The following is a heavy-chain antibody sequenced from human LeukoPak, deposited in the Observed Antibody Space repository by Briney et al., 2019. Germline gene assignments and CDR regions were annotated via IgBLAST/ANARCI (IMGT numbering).Heavy chain of an antibody. J-gene: IGHJ6*03. Sequence: GGSLRLSCAASGFASGFTFSSYAMSWVRQAPGKGLYWVASINCRAATTYYADSVKGRFTISRDNSKNTLYLQMNSLGADDTAVYYCAKAPATGEGYYFYYMDVWGKGTTVTVSS. CDR2: INCRAATT. V-gene: IGHV3-23*01. D-gene: IGHD7-27*01. CDR3: AKAPATGEGYYFYYMDV. CDR1: GFTFSSYA.